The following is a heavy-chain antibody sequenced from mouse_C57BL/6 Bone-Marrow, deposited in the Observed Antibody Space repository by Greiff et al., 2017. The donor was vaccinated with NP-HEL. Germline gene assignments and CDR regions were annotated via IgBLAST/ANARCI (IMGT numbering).Heavy chain of an antibody. CDR3: ARERYYGSYFAY. Sequence: VQLQQSVAELVRPGASVKLSCTASGFNIKNTYMHWVKQRPEQGLELIGRIDPANGNTKYAPQFQGKATITADTSSNTAYLQLSSLTSEDSAIYCCARERYYGSYFAYWGQGTLVTVSA. CDR1: GFNIKNTY. V-gene: IGHV14-3*01. J-gene: IGHJ3*01. CDR2: IDPANGNT. D-gene: IGHD1-1*01.